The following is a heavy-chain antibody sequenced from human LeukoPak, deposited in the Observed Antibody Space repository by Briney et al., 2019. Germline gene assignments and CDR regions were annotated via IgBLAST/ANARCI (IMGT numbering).Heavy chain of an antibody. CDR3: ARVSGLGMNEYYQH. V-gene: IGHV3-74*01. CDR2: INNDGSDT. J-gene: IGHJ1*01. Sequence: PGGSLRLSCAASGFSFADSWMHWVRQAPGKGLVWVSRINNDGSDTRYADSVRGRFTISRDNAKNTLYLQMNRLRAEDTAVYYCARVSGLGMNEYYQHWGQGTLVTVPS. D-gene: IGHD3-10*01. CDR1: GFSFADSW.